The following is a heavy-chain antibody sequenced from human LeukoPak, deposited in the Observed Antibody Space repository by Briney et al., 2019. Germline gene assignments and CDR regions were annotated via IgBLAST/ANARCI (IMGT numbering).Heavy chain of an antibody. CDR3: ARGTHGEATGQFDY. CDR2: IIPIFGTA. Sequence: VASVKVSCKASGGTFSSCAISWVRQAPGQGLEWMGGIIPIFGTANYAQKFQGRVTITADKSTSTAYMELSSLRSEDTAVYYCARGTHGEATGQFDYWGQGTLVTVSS. J-gene: IGHJ4*02. D-gene: IGHD1-26*01. V-gene: IGHV1-69*06. CDR1: GGTFSSCA.